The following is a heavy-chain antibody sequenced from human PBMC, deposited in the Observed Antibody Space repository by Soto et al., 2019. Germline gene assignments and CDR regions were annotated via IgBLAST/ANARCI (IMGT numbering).Heavy chain of an antibody. CDR1: WESVSSASFY. V-gene: IGHV4-61*01. Sequence: SETLSLTCTVSWESVSSASFYWIWIRQAPGKGLEWIGFIYFSGSTNYNPSLKSRVTMSLDTSKNQFSLKLRSVTPADTAVYFCARVNSGRNWFDPRGQGTLVTVSS. J-gene: IGHJ5*02. D-gene: IGHD6-19*01. CDR3: ARVNSGRNWFDP. CDR2: IYFSGST.